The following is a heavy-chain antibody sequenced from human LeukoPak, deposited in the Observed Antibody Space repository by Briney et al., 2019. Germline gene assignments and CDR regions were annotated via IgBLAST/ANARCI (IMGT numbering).Heavy chain of an antibody. CDR3: ARNYYDSSGYYYEGDY. V-gene: IGHV1-2*02. J-gene: IGHJ4*02. CDR2: INPNSGGT. CDR1: GYTFTGYY. D-gene: IGHD3-22*01. Sequence: ASVKVSCKASGYTFTGYYMHWVRQAPGQGLEWMGWINPNSGGTNYAQKFQGRVTMTRDTSISTAYMELSRLRSDDTAVYYCARNYYDSSGYYYEGDYWGQGTLVTVSS.